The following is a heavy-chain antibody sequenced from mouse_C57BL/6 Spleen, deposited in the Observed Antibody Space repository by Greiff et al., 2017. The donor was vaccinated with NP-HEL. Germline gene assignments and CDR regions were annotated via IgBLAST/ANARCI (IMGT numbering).Heavy chain of an antibody. Sequence: QVQLKESGAELVRPGTSVKMSCKASGYTFTNYWIGWAKQRPGHGLEWIGDIYPGGGYTNYNEKFKGKATLTADKSSSTAYMQFSSLTSEDSAIYYCALYYDYDEGAWFAYWGQGTLVTVSA. CDR3: ALYYDYDEGAWFAY. CDR1: GYTFTNYW. V-gene: IGHV1-63*01. CDR2: IYPGGGYT. J-gene: IGHJ3*01. D-gene: IGHD2-4*01.